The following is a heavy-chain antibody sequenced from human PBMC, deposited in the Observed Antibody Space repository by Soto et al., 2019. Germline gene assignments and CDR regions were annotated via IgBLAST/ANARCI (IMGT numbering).Heavy chain of an antibody. CDR1: GFTFSSYA. CDR3: ARDNPPKKFDY. CDR2: ISSNGGST. Sequence: PGGSLRLSCAASGFTFSSYAMHWVRQAPGKGLEYVSAISSNGGSTYYANSVKGRFTISRDNSKNTLYLQMGSLRAEDMAVYYCARDNPPKKFDYWGQGTLVTVSS. J-gene: IGHJ4*02. V-gene: IGHV3-64*01.